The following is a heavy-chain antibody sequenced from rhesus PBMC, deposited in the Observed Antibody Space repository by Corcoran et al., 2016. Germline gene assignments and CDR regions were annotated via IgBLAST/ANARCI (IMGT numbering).Heavy chain of an antibody. V-gene: IGHV3S18*01. CDR1: GFSFSDYH. J-gene: IGHJ4*01. Sequence: EVQLVESGGGLAKPGGSLRLSCAASGFSFSDYHMYWVRQAPGKGLEWFSGISYTGGSQYYADSVKGRFTISRENAKNTLYLQMDSLRAEDTAVYYCARLGGYSYGYGDYWGQGVLVTVSS. CDR3: ARLGGYSYGYGDY. CDR2: ISYTGGSQ. D-gene: IGHD5-36*01.